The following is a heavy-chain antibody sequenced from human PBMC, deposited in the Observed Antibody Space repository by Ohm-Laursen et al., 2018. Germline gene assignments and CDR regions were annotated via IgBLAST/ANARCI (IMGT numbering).Heavy chain of an antibody. CDR1: GFTFSTYT. CDR3: AKVRGSSGAFFDY. Sequence: SLRLSCSASGFTFSTYTMSWVCQAPGKGLEWVSAISGSVDSTYYADSVRGRFTISRDTSKNTLSLQMSSLRAEDTAVYYCAKVRGSSGAFFDYWGQGTLVTVSS. D-gene: IGHD6-19*01. CDR2: ISGSVDST. J-gene: IGHJ4*02. V-gene: IGHV3-23*01.